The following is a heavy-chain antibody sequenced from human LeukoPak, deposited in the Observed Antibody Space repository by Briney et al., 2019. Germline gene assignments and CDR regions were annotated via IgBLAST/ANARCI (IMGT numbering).Heavy chain of an antibody. V-gene: IGHV3-11*04. J-gene: IGHJ5*02. CDR2: ISSSGSTI. CDR3: AREGRGYCSSTSCYEGWFDP. D-gene: IGHD2-2*01. Sequence: PGGSLRLSCAASGFTFSDYYMSWIRQAPGKGLEWVSYISSSGSTIYYADSVKGRFTISRDSAKNSLYLQMNSLRAEDTAVYYCAREGRGYCSSTSCYEGWFDPWGQGTLVTVSS. CDR1: GFTFSDYY.